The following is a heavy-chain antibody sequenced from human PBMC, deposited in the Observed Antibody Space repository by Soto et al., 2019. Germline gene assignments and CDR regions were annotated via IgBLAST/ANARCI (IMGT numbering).Heavy chain of an antibody. CDR3: ARDIRSGYCKYWYFDL. CDR2: INTDSGDT. V-gene: IGHV1-2*02. CDR1: GYSFTVYH. J-gene: IGHJ2*01. Sequence: QVQLVQSGAEVKKPGASVKVSCKASGYSFTVYHMHWVRQAPGQGLEWMGWINTDSGDTKYAQKFEGRVTMSRDTSINTAYMELSTLISDDMAVYYCARDIRSGYCKYWYFDLWGRGTLITVSS. D-gene: IGHD3-3*01.